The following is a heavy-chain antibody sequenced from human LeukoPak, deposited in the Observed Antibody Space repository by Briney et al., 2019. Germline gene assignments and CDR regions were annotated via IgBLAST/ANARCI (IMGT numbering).Heavy chain of an antibody. CDR1: GFTFSSYG. CDR2: IWYDGSNK. J-gene: IGHJ3*02. CDR3: ARGAAWGAGLRWSPKGGAFDI. V-gene: IGHV3-33*01. Sequence: RSGGSLRLSCAASGFTFSSYGMHWVRQAPGKGLEWVAVIWYDGSNKYYADSVKDRFTISRDNSKNTLYLQMNSLRAEDTAVYYCARGAAWGAGLRWSPKGGAFDIWGQGTMVTVSS. D-gene: IGHD4-23*01.